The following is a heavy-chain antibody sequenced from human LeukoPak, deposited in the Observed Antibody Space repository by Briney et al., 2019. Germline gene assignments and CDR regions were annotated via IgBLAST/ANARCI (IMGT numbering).Heavy chain of an antibody. V-gene: IGHV1-18*01. CDR2: ISAYNGNT. D-gene: IGHD1-1*01. J-gene: IGHJ4*02. CDR1: GYTFSNYG. Sequence: GASVKVSCKASGYTFSNYGISWVRQAPGQGLEWLGWISAYNGNTHYAQKLQGRVTMTEDTSTDTAYMELSSLRSEDTAVYYCATATGSIYYYFDYWGQGTLVTVSS. CDR3: ATATGSIYYYFDY.